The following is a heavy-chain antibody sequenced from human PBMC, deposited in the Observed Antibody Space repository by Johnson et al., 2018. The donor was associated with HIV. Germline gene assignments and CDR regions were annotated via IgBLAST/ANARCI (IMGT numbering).Heavy chain of an antibody. Sequence: SGGGVVQPGRSLRLSCVASGVKLDDYAMHWVRQPPGQGLEWVAGISWNSHIIDYADSVKGRFTISRDNAKNSLYLQMNSLRAEDTALYYCARTQWEQLLGAGASDFWGPGTLVTVSS. CDR3: ARTQWEQLLGAGASDF. J-gene: IGHJ3*01. D-gene: IGHD1-26*01. CDR2: ISWNSHII. CDR1: GVKLDDYA. V-gene: IGHV3-9*01.